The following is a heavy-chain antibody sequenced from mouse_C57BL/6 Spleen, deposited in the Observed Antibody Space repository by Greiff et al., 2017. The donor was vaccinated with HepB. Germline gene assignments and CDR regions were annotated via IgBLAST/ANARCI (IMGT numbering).Heavy chain of an antibody. Sequence: EVQLQQSGPELVKPGASVKIPCKASGYTFTDYNMDWVKQSHGKSLEWIGDINPNNGGTIYNQKFKGTATLTVDKSSSTAYMELRSLTSEDTAVYYCARSYYSNYAFAYWGQGTLVTVSA. CDR2: INPNNGGT. CDR3: ARSYYSNYAFAY. D-gene: IGHD2-5*01. V-gene: IGHV1-18*01. CDR1: GYTFTDYN. J-gene: IGHJ3*01.